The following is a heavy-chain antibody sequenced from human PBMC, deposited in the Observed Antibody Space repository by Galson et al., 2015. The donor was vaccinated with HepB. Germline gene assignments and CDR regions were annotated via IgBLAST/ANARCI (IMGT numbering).Heavy chain of an antibody. CDR2: FDPEDGET. CDR3: ATGGLIVATSLYGMDV. Sequence: SVKVSCKVSGYTLTELSMHWVRQAPGKGLEWMGGFDPEDGETIYAQEFQGRVTMTEDTSTDTAYMELSSLRSEDTAVYYCATGGLIVATSLYGMDVWGQGTTVTVSS. CDR1: GYTLTELS. J-gene: IGHJ6*02. V-gene: IGHV1-24*01. D-gene: IGHD5-12*01.